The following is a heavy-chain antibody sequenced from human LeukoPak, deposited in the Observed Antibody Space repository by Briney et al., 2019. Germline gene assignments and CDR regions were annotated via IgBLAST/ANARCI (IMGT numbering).Heavy chain of an antibody. V-gene: IGHV3-48*03. CDR2: ISSSGDTI. CDR3: ASEYYYGLGSYYSAFDI. J-gene: IGHJ3*02. Sequence: GGSLRLSCAAPGFTFSSYEMSWVRQAPGKGLEWVSYISSSGDTIYYADSVKGRFTISRDNAKNSLYLQMNSLRAEDTAVYYCASEYYYGLGSYYSAFDIWGQGTMVTVSS. CDR1: GFTFSSYE. D-gene: IGHD3-10*01.